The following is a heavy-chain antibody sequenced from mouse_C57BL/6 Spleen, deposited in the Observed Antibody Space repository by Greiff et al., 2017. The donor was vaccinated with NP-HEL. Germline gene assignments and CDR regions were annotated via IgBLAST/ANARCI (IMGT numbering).Heavy chain of an antibody. CDR3: ARSDGYSLYFDY. Sequence: QVQLQQPGAELVKPGASVKLSCKASGYTFTSYWMHWVKQRPGQGLELIGMIHPNSGSTNYNEKFKSKATLTVDKSSSTAYMQLSSLTSEDSAVYYCARSDGYSLYFDYWGQGTTLTVSS. J-gene: IGHJ2*01. CDR2: IHPNSGST. D-gene: IGHD2-3*01. V-gene: IGHV1-64*01. CDR1: GYTFTSYW.